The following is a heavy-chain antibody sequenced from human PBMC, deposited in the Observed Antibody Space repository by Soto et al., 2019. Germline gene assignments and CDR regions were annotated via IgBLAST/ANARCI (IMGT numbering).Heavy chain of an antibody. CDR3: ARDSVWTFDY. V-gene: IGHV3-33*01. CDR1: GFTFRNYG. CDR2: IRYDENNK. Sequence: QVQLVESGGGVVQPGTSLRLSCAASGFTFRNYGMHWVRQAPGKGLEWVAIIRYDENNKYYADSVKGRFTISRDNSKNPLYLHMNSLRAEDTAVYYCARDSVWTFDYWGQGTLVTVSS. J-gene: IGHJ4*02. D-gene: IGHD2-21*01.